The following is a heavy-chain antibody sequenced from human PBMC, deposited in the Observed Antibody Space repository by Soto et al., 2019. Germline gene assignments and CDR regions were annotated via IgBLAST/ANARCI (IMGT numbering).Heavy chain of an antibody. V-gene: IGHV3-48*01. CDR2: ISSSSSTI. Sequence: AGGSLRLSCAASGFTFSSYSMNWVRQAPGKGLEWVSYISSSSSTIYYADSVKGRFTISRDNAKNSLYLQMNSLRAEDTAVYYCARATYYYGSGSEIDYWGQGTLVTVSS. CDR1: GFTFSSYS. D-gene: IGHD3-10*01. J-gene: IGHJ4*02. CDR3: ARATYYYGSGSEIDY.